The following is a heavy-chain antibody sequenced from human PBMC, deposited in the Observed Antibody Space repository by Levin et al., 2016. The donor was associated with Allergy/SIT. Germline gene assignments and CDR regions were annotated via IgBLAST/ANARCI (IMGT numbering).Heavy chain of an antibody. J-gene: IGHJ6*02. V-gene: IGHV3-48*01. Sequence: VRQAPGKGLEWVSYISSSSSTIYYADSVKGRFTISRDNAKNSLYLQMNSLRAEDTAVYYCARDDGDYLPSYYYYGMDVWGQGTTVTVSS. CDR3: ARDDGDYLPSYYYYGMDV. D-gene: IGHD4-17*01. CDR2: ISSSSSTI.